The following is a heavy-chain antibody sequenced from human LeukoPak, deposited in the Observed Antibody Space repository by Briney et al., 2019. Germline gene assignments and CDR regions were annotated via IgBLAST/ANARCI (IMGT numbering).Heavy chain of an antibody. D-gene: IGHD1-26*01. J-gene: IGHJ4*02. CDR3: AKEDLGALDY. CDR1: GFTFSSYA. V-gene: IGHV3-7*03. Sequence: PGGSLRLSCAASGFTFSSYALHWVRQAPGKGLEWVASINHNGNVNYFVDSVKGRFTISRDNAKNSLYLQMSNLRAEDPAVYYCAKEDLGALDYWGQGTLVTVSS. CDR2: INHNGNVN.